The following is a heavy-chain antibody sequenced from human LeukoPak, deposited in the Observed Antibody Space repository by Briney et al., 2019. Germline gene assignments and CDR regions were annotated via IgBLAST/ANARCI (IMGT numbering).Heavy chain of an antibody. CDR3: ARGPITTRSHFDY. J-gene: IGHJ4*02. CDR2: INGNSNYI. V-gene: IGHV3-21*01. CDR1: GFIFTTYT. Sequence: GGSLRLSCAASGFIFTTYTVNWIRQAPGKGLEWVSSINGNSNYIYYADSVKGRFTISRDNAKNSLYLQMNSLRAEDTAVYYCARGPITTRSHFDYWGQGTLVTVSS. D-gene: IGHD3-22*01.